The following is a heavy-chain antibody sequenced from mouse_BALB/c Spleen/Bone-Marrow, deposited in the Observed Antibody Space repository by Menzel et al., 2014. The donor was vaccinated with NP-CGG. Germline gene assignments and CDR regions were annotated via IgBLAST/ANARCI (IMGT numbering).Heavy chain of an antibody. V-gene: IGHV1-4*01. Sequence: QVQLQQSGAELARPGASVKMSCKASGYTFTTYTMHWVKQRPGQGPEWIGYINPTSDYSNYNQKFKDKATLTAEKSSSTAYMQLSSPTSEDSAVYYCARGGYGYDRGYYFDYWGQGTTLTVSS. CDR1: GYTFTTYT. CDR2: INPTSDYS. CDR3: ARGGYGYDRGYYFDY. D-gene: IGHD2-2*01. J-gene: IGHJ2*01.